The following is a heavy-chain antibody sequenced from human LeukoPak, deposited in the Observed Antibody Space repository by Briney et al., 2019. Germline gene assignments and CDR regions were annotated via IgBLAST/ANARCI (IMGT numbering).Heavy chain of an antibody. CDR2: IRSKAYGGTA. CDR1: GFTFGNYA. J-gene: IGHJ4*02. Sequence: GGSLRLSCTASGFTFGNYAMSWVRQAPGKGLEWVGFIRSKAYGGTAEYAASVKGRFTISRDDSKSIAYLQMNSLKTEDTAVYYCTKGANSNYDFDYWGQGTLVTVSS. CDR3: TKGANSNYDFDY. V-gene: IGHV3-49*04. D-gene: IGHD1-7*01.